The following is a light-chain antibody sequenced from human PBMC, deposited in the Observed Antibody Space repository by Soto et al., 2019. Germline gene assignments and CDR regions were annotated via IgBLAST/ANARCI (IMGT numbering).Light chain of an antibody. CDR3: QHYET. CDR2: KAS. V-gene: IGKV1-5*03. CDR1: QGISSW. J-gene: IGKJ1*01. Sequence: DIRITQSPSTLSASVGDRVTITCRASQGISSWLAWYQQEAGKAPKLLIYKASTLQSGVPSRFSGGGSGTEWTLTISSLQPDDFATYYCQHYETFGQGTKVEVK.